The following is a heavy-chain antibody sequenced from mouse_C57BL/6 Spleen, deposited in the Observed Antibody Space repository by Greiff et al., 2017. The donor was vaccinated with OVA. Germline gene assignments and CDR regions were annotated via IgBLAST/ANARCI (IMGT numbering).Heavy chain of an antibody. D-gene: IGHD2-4*01. CDR3: ARDRGDYGRNWFAY. CDR2: ISDGGSYT. V-gene: IGHV5-4*01. J-gene: IGHJ3*01. Sequence: EVMLVESGGGLVKPGGSLKLSCAASGFTFSSYAMSWVRQTPEKRLEWVATISDGGSYTYYPDNVKGRFTISRDNAKNNLYLQMSHLKSEDTAMYYGARDRGDYGRNWFAYWGQGTLVTVSA. CDR1: GFTFSSYA.